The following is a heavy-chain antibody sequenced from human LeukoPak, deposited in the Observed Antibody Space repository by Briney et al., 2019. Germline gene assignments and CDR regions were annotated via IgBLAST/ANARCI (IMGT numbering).Heavy chain of an antibody. J-gene: IGHJ6*03. D-gene: IGHD2-2*02. CDR1: GGSLSGYY. Sequence: SGTLSLTCVVYGGSLSGYYWSWIRQPPGKGLEWIGEINHSGSTNCNPSLKSRVTISVDTSKNQFSLKLSSVTAADTAVYYCATEYPRFYYYYMDVWGKGTTVTVSS. CDR3: ATEYPRFYYYYMDV. V-gene: IGHV4-34*01. CDR2: INHSGST.